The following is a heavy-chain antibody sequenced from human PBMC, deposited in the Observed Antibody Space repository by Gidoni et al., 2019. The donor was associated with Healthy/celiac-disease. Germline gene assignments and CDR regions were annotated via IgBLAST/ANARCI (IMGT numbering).Heavy chain of an antibody. CDR3: ANDAHIAVAGIFDY. Sequence: EVRMLEAGGGLVQPGGALRLACAAAGFTFSSYAMSWVRQAPGKGLSWVSATSGSGGSTYYADSVKGRFTISRDNSKNTLYLQMNSLRAEDTAVYYCANDAHIAVAGIFDYWGQGPLVTVSS. CDR1: GFTFSSYA. J-gene: IGHJ4*02. CDR2: TSGSGGST. V-gene: IGHV3-23*01. D-gene: IGHD6-19*01.